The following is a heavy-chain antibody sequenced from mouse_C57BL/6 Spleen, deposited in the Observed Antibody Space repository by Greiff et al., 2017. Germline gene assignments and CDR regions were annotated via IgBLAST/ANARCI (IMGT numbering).Heavy chain of an antibody. CDR3: ARAGGLRGYFDY. J-gene: IGHJ2*01. CDR1: GYTFTSYW. CDR2: IDPSDSYT. Sequence: QVQLQQPGAELVRPGTSVKLSCKASGYTFTSYWMHWVKQRPGQGLEWIGVIDPSDSYTNYNQKFKGKATLTVDTSSSTAYMQLSSLTSEDSAVYYCARAGGLRGYFDYWGQGTTLTVSS. V-gene: IGHV1-59*01. D-gene: IGHD2-4*01.